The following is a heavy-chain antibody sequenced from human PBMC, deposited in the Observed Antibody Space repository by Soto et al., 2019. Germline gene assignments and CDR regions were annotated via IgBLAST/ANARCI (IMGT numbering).Heavy chain of an antibody. CDR1: GGSISSGGYH. Sequence: QVQLQESGPGLVKPSQTLSLTCTVSGGSISSGGYHWSWIRQHPGKGLERIGYIEYNGRTYYNPSLTRRVTISIATSKNQFSLKLSSVTAADTAMYYCARFQLYYGLDFWGQGTTVTVSS. CDR3: ARFQLYYGLDF. CDR2: IEYNGRT. J-gene: IGHJ6*02. V-gene: IGHV4-31*03. D-gene: IGHD2-2*01.